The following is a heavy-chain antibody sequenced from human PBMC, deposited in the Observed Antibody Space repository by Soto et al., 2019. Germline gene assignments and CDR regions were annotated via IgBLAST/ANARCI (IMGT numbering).Heavy chain of an antibody. CDR2: ISWNSGSI. V-gene: IGHV3-9*01. CDR3: ASGVRH. J-gene: IGHJ3*01. D-gene: IGHD2-21*01. CDR1: GFTFDDYA. Sequence: EVQLVESGGGLVQPGRSLRLSCAASGFTFDDYAMHWVRQAPGKGLEWVSGISWNSGSIGYADSVKGRFTISRDNAKNSLYLQMNSLRAEDTALYYCASGVRHWGQGTMVTVSS.